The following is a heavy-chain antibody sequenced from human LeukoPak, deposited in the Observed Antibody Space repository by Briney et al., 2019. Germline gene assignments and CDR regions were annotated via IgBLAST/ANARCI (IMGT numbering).Heavy chain of an antibody. D-gene: IGHD6-13*01. CDR3: ARPPNIAAAGQD. V-gene: IGHV3-23*01. Sequence: GGSLRLSCAASGFTFGNYAMTWVRQTPGKGLEWISSISGSSWNTYFADSVMGRFTISRDNYNNTLYLQMNNLRADDTAVYYCARPPNIAAAGQDWGQGTLVTVSS. J-gene: IGHJ4*02. CDR2: ISGSSWNT. CDR1: GFTFGNYA.